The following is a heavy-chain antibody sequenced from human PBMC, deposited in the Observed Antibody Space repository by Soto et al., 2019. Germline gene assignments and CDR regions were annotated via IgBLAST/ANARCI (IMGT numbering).Heavy chain of an antibody. J-gene: IGHJ6*02. CDR2: IKSKTDGGTT. V-gene: IGHV3-15*07. CDR1: GFPFSNAW. D-gene: IGHD2-15*01. Sequence: GGSLRLSCAASGFPFSNAWMNWVRQAPGKGLEWVGRIKSKTDGGTTDYAAPVKGRFTISRDDSKNTLYLQMNSLKTEDTAVYYCTTEGLSQGYYYYYGMDVWGQGTTVTVSS. CDR3: TTEGLSQGYYYYYGMDV.